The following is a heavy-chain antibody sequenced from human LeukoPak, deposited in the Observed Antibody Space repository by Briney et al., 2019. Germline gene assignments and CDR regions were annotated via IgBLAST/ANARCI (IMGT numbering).Heavy chain of an antibody. CDR2: IYYSGST. Sequence: SETLSLTCTVSGGSISSSSYYWGWIRQPPGKGLEWIGSIYYSGSTYYNPSLKSRVTISVDTSKNQFSLKLSSVTAADTAVYYCARAFYGDYRKFYFDYWGQGTLVTVSS. V-gene: IGHV4-39*07. CDR3: ARAFYGDYRKFYFDY. D-gene: IGHD4-17*01. J-gene: IGHJ4*02. CDR1: GGSISSSSYY.